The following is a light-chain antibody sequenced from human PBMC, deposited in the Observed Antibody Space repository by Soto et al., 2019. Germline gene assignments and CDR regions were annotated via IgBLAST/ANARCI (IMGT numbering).Light chain of an antibody. Sequence: DIEMTQSPSSLSASVANRVSFSCRASQGITNHLAWYQQKPARAPQVLIYAASTLQPAVPSRFSGSGSGTDFTLSIHSLQPDAIATYYCQNYDSAPITFGQGTRLEMK. CDR3: QNYDSAPIT. CDR1: QGITNH. J-gene: IGKJ5*01. V-gene: IGKV1-27*01. CDR2: AAS.